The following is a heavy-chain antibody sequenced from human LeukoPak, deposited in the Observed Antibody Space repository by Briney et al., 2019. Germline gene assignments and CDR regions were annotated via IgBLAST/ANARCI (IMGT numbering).Heavy chain of an antibody. CDR2: IYYSGST. Sequence: LSETLSLTCTVSGGSISSYYWSWIRQPPGKGLEWIGYIYYSGSTNYNPSLKSRVTISVDTSKNQFSLKLSSVTAADTAVYYCARPDGYNHAFDIWGQGTMVTVSS. CDR1: GGSISSYY. D-gene: IGHD5-12*01. J-gene: IGHJ3*02. V-gene: IGHV4-59*08. CDR3: ARPDGYNHAFDI.